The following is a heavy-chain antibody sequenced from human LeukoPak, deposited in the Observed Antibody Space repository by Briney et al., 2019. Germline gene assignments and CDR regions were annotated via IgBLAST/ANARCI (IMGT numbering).Heavy chain of an antibody. D-gene: IGHD5-18*01. V-gene: IGHV1-18*04. CDR3: VRDESDVDTAETGIDY. CDR1: GYTFTSYG. Sequence: ASVKVSCKASGYTFTSYGISWVRQAPGQGLEWMGWISAYNGNTNYAQKLQGRVTMTTDTSTSTAYMELRSLRSDDTAVYYCVRDESDVDTAETGIDYWGQGTLVTVSS. CDR2: ISAYNGNT. J-gene: IGHJ4*02.